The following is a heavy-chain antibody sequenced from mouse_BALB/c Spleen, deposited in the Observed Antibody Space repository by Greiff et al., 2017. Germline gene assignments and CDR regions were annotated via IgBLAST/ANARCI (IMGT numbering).Heavy chain of an antibody. D-gene: IGHD2-4*01. CDR2: IYPGNSDT. CDR3: TKDPITTGTY. V-gene: IGHV1-5*01. CDR1: GYTFTSYW. J-gene: IGHJ3*01. Sequence: EVQLQQSGTVLARPGASVKMSCKASGYTFTSYWMHWVKQRPGQGLEWIGAIYPGNSDTSYNQKFKGKAKLTAVTSTSTAYMELSSLTNEDSAVYYCTKDPITTGTYWGQGTLVTVSA.